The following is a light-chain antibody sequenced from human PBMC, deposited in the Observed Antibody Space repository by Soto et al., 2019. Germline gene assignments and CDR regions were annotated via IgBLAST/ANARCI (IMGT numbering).Light chain of an antibody. CDR1: QSVSSN. V-gene: IGKV3-15*01. J-gene: IGKJ1*01. CDR3: QQYNNWPRT. CDR2: GAT. Sequence: EIVLTQSPGTLSLSPGDRATLSCRASQSVSSNSLAWFRQKPGQAPRLLIHGATTRATGIPARFSGSGSGTEFTLTISSLQSEDFAVYYCQQYNNWPRTFGQGTKVDIK.